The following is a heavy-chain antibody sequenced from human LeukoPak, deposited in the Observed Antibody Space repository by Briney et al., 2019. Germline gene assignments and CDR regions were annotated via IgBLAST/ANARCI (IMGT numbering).Heavy chain of an antibody. Sequence: ASVKVSCKASGYTFTSYRISWVRQAPGQGLEWMGWISAYNGNTNYVQNFQGRVTMTTDTSTSTAYMELRSLRSADTAVFYCARITHRDGDHLDYWGQGTLVTVSS. CDR2: ISAYNGNT. D-gene: IGHD4-17*01. V-gene: IGHV1-18*01. CDR1: GYTFTSYR. J-gene: IGHJ4*02. CDR3: ARITHRDGDHLDY.